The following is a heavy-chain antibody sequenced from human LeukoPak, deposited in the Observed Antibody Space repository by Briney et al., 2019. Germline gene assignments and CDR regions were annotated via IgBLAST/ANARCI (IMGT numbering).Heavy chain of an antibody. CDR3: ARRPTYYDFWGGYTGPFDP. D-gene: IGHD3-3*01. Sequence: PSETLSLTCAVSGYSISSGYYWGWIRQPPGKGLEWIGSIYHSGSTYYNPSLKSRVTISVDTSKNQFSLKLSSVTAADTAVYYCARRPTYYDFWGGYTGPFDPWGQGTLVTVSS. V-gene: IGHV4-38-2*01. CDR1: GYSISSGYY. CDR2: IYHSGST. J-gene: IGHJ5*02.